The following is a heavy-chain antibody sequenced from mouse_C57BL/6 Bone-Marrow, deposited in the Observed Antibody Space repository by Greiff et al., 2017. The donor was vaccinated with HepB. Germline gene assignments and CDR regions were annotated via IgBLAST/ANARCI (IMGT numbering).Heavy chain of an antibody. CDR3: ARPRDGYYPYFDV. D-gene: IGHD2-3*01. CDR1: GFTFSSYG. CDR2: ISSGGSYT. J-gene: IGHJ1*03. Sequence: VQLKESGGDLVKPGGSLKLSCAASGFTFSSYGMSWVRQTPDKRLEWVATISSGGSYTYYPDSVKGRFTISRDNAKNTLYLQMSSLKSEDTAMYYCARPRDGYYPYFDVWGTGTTVTVSS. V-gene: IGHV5-6*01.